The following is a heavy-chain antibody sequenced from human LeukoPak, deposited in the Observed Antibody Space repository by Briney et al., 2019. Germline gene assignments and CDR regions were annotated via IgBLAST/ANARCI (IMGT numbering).Heavy chain of an antibody. CDR3: AKEENAMDV. CDR1: GFTFNPYE. CDR2: IRYDGNFE. J-gene: IGHJ6*03. Sequence: PGGSLRLSCVASGFTFNPYEMHWVRPAPGKGLEWMASIRYDGNFEYYADSVKGRFSISRDNSQNTLFLRINSLREEDTAIYYCAKEENAMDVWGKGTTVTVSS. V-gene: IGHV3-30*02. D-gene: IGHD2/OR15-2a*01.